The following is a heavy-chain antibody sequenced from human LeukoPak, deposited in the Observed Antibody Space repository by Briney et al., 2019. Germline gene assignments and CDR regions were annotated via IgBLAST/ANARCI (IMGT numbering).Heavy chain of an antibody. D-gene: IGHD6-6*01. CDR3: ARTRIAAQNWFDP. CDR2: IRYDGTNK. Sequence: GGSLRLSCAASGFTFRSYGMHWVRQAPGKGLEWVAIIRYDGTNKYYADSVKGRFTISRDNSKNTLYLQMNSLRAEDTAVYYCARTRIAAQNWFDPWGQGTLVTVSS. CDR1: GFTFRSYG. J-gene: IGHJ5*02. V-gene: IGHV3-30*02.